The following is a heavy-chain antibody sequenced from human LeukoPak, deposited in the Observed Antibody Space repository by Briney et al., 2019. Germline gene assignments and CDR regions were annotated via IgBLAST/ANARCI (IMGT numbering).Heavy chain of an antibody. CDR2: ISSSGNYI. Sequence: GGSLRLSCEASGFTFSDSSMNWVRQAPGKGLEWVSSISSSGNYIYDADSVKGRFTVSRDNAKNSLYLQMNSLRAEDTAVYYCGVSVVIPAAFDHWGQGTLVTVSS. CDR1: GFTFSDSS. CDR3: GVSVVIPAAFDH. D-gene: IGHD2-2*01. V-gene: IGHV3-21*01. J-gene: IGHJ4*02.